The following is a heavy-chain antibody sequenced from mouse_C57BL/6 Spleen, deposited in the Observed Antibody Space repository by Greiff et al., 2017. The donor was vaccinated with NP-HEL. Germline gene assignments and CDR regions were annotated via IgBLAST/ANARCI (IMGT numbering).Heavy chain of an antibody. CDR1: GYTFTSYW. Sequence: QVQLQQPGTELVKPGASVKLSCKASGYTFTSYWMHWVKQRPGQGLEWIGNINPSNGGTNHNDKFKRKSTLTVDKSSSTAYMQLSSLTSEDSSVYYCASSFYYGFYFDYWGQGTTLTASS. CDR3: ASSFYYGFYFDY. D-gene: IGHD2-1*01. CDR2: INPSNGGT. J-gene: IGHJ2*01. V-gene: IGHV1-53*01.